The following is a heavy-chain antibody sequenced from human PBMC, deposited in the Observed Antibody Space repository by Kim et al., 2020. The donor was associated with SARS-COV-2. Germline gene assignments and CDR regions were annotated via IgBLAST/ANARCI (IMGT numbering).Heavy chain of an antibody. CDR3: AREIGVATTKNYFDY. V-gene: IGHV4-59*01. D-gene: IGHD5-12*01. J-gene: IGHJ4*02. Sequence: PSLKSRVTISVDTSKNQFSLKLSSVTAADTAVYYCAREIGVATTKNYFDYWGQGTLVTVSS.